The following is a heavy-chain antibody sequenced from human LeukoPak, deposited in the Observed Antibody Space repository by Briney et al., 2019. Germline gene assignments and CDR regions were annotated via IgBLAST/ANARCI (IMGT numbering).Heavy chain of an antibody. J-gene: IGHJ4*02. V-gene: IGHV3-33*08. CDR2: IWYDGSNK. CDR1: GFTFSSYG. CDR3: AREGLGSGGDYDSSGYSYYFDY. D-gene: IGHD3-22*01. Sequence: LAGGSLRLSCAASGFTFSSYGMHWVRQAPGKGLEWVAVIWYDGSNKYYADSVKGRFTISRDNSKNTLYLQMNSLRAEDTAVYYCAREGLGSGGDYDSSGYSYYFDYWGQGTLVTVSS.